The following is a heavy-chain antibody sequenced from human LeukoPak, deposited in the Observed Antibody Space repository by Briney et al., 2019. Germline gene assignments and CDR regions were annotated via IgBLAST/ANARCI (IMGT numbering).Heavy chain of an antibody. V-gene: IGHV3-33*01. Sequence: GGSLRHSCAASGFTFSTYAMHGVRQAPGKGLEWVAVIWYDGSNKYYADSVKGRFTISRDNSKNTLSLQMNSLRADDTAVYYCARGYYLGTGFSLDYWGQGTLVTVSS. CDR1: GFTFSTYA. J-gene: IGHJ4*02. CDR2: IWYDGSNK. D-gene: IGHD1-26*01. CDR3: ARGYYLGTGFSLDY.